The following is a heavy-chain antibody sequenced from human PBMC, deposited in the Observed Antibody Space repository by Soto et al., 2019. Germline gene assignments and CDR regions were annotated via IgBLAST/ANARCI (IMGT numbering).Heavy chain of an antibody. CDR1: GFTFSSYG. J-gene: IGHJ3*02. V-gene: IGHV3-33*01. D-gene: IGHD1-26*01. CDR3: ARDPAPELLFAFDI. Sequence: GGSLRLSCAASGFTFSSYGMHWVRQAPGKGLEWVAVIWYDGSNKYYADSVKGRFTISRDNSKNTLYLQMNSLRAEDTAVYYCARDPAPELLFAFDIWGQVTMVTVSS. CDR2: IWYDGSNK.